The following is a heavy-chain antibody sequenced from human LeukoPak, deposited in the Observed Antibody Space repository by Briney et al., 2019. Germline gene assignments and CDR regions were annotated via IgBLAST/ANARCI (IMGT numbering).Heavy chain of an antibody. D-gene: IGHD5-24*01. Sequence: SETLSLTCTVSGGSISRSTYYWAWIRQPPGKGLEWIGSIYYTGSTYYNSSLKSRVTISVDTSKNQFSLKLSSVTAADTAVYYCARGGFSIFDYWGQGTLVTVSS. CDR3: ARGGFSIFDY. J-gene: IGHJ4*02. CDR1: GGSISRSTYY. CDR2: IYYTGST. V-gene: IGHV4-39*07.